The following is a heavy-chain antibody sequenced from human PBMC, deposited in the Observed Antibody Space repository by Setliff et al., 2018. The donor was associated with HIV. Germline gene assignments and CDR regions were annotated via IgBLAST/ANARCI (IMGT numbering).Heavy chain of an antibody. V-gene: IGHV3-49*03. D-gene: IGHD2-2*01. CDR1: GFTFGDSV. CDR2: IRGKAYGGTT. Sequence: GGSLRLSCKGSGFTFGDSVMSWFRQAPGKGLEWVGFIRGKAYGGTTQYAASVKDRFTISRDDSKSIAYLQMNSLKTDDTAVYYCSRGPHRYCSRTNCMYDYWGQGTLVTVSS. CDR3: SRGPHRYCSRTNCMYDY. J-gene: IGHJ4*02.